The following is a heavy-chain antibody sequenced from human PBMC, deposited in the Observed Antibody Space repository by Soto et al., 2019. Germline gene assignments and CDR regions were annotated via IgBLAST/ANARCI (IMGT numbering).Heavy chain of an antibody. CDR1: GFTFSSYS. D-gene: IGHD2-2*01. V-gene: IGHV3-48*01. J-gene: IGHJ6*03. Sequence: GGSLRLSCAASGFTFSSYSMNWVRQAPGKGLEWVSYISSSSSTIYYADSVKGRFTISRDNAKNSLYLQMNSLRAEDTAVYYCARDDLDCSSTSCYVWVYYYYYMDVWGKGTTVTVSS. CDR3: ARDDLDCSSTSCYVWVYYYYYMDV. CDR2: ISSSSSTI.